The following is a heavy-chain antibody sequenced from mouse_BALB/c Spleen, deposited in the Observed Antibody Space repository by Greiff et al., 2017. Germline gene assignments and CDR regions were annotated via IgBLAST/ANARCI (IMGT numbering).Heavy chain of an antibody. J-gene: IGHJ4*01. CDR3: ASPHYYGLDYYAMDY. D-gene: IGHD1-2*01. Sequence: VKLVESGPGLVQPSQSLSITCTVSGFSLTSYGVHWVRQSPGKGLEWLGVIWSGGSTDYNAAFISRLSISKDNSKSQVFFKMNSLQANDTAIYYCASPHYYGLDYYAMDYWGQGTSVTVSS. V-gene: IGHV2-2*02. CDR1: GFSLTSYG. CDR2: IWSGGST.